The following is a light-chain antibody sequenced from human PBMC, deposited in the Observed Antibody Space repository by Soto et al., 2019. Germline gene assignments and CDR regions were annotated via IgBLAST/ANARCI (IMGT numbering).Light chain of an antibody. V-gene: IGLV2-23*01. CDR3: CSSAGSSLYV. Sequence: SVLTQPASLSGSPGQSIAVSRPGTSSDVGSYNLVSWYQQHPGKAPKLMIYEGTKRPSGVSNRFSGSKSGNTASLTISGLQAEDEADYYCCSSAGSSLYVFGSGTKVTVL. CDR2: EGT. CDR1: SSDVGSYNL. J-gene: IGLJ1*01.